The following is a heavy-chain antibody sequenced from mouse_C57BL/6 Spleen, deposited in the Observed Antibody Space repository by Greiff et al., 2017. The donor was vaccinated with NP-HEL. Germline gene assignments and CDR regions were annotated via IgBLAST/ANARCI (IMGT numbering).Heavy chain of an antibody. CDR1: GYTFTDYN. Sequence: VQLQQSGPELVKPGASVKMSCKASGYTFTDYNMHWVKQSHGKSLEWIGYINPNNGGTSYNQKFKGKATLTVNKSSSTAYMELRSLTSEDSAVYYCARGYDYDPAWFAYWGQGTLVTVSA. CDR3: ARGYDYDPAWFAY. J-gene: IGHJ3*01. D-gene: IGHD2-4*01. CDR2: INPNNGGT. V-gene: IGHV1-22*01.